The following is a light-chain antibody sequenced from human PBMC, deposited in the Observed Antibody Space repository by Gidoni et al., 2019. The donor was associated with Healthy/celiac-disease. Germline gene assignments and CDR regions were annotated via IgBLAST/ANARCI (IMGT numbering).Light chain of an antibody. CDR3: MQTLQTPLT. CDR1: QSLLHSNGYNY. J-gene: IGKJ4*01. V-gene: IGKV2-28*01. Sequence: DIVMTRSPLSLPVTPGEQASISCRSSQSLLHSNGYNYLDWYLQKPGQSPQLLIYLGSTRASGVPDRFSGSGSGTDFTLKISRVEAEDVGVYYCMQTLQTPLTFGGGTKVEIK. CDR2: LGS.